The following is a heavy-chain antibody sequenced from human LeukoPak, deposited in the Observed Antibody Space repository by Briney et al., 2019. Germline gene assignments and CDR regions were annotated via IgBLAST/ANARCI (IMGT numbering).Heavy chain of an antibody. V-gene: IGHV3-21*04. Sequence: PGGSLRLSCAASGFTFSSYSMNWVRQAPGKGLEWVSSISSSSSYIYYADSVKGRFTISRDNSKNTLYLQMNSLRAEDTAVYYCAKDLGDSSGYYFDYWGQGTLVTVSS. CDR2: ISSSSSYI. CDR3: AKDLGDSSGYYFDY. J-gene: IGHJ4*02. CDR1: GFTFSSYS. D-gene: IGHD3-22*01.